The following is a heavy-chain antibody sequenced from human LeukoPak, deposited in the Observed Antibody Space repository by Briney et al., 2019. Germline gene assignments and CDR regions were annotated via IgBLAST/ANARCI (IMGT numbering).Heavy chain of an antibody. CDR2: ISGSGGST. V-gene: IGHV3-23*01. J-gene: IGHJ4*02. CDR1: GFPFSSYA. D-gene: IGHD5-12*01. CDR3: AKDLNSGYDFDY. Sequence: GSLRLSCAASGFPFSSYAMSWVRQAPGKGLEWVSAISGSGGSTYYADSVKGRFTISRHNSKNTLYLQMNSLRAEDTAVYYCAKDLNSGYDFDYWGQGTLVTVSS.